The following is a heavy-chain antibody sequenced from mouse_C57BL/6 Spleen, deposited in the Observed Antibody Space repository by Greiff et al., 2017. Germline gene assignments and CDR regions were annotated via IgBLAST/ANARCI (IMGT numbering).Heavy chain of an antibody. Sequence: LQQSGTVLARPGASVKMSCKTSGYTFTSYWMHWVKQRPGQGLEWIGAIYPGNSDTSYNQKFKGKAKLTAVTSASTAYMELSSLTNEDSAVYYCTEGDYGNYDAMDYWGQGTSVTVSS. V-gene: IGHV1-5*01. J-gene: IGHJ4*01. D-gene: IGHD2-1*01. CDR2: IYPGNSDT. CDR1: GYTFTSYW. CDR3: TEGDYGNYDAMDY.